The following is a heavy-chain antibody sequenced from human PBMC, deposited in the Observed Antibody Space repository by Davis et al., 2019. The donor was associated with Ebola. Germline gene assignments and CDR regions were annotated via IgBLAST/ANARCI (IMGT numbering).Heavy chain of an antibody. J-gene: IGHJ4*02. V-gene: IGHV1-18*01. CDR3: ARKDYDFWSGYYGGGLGDY. CDR1: GYTFTSYG. D-gene: IGHD3-3*01. Sequence: ASVKVSCKASGYTFTSYGISWVRQAPGQGLEWLGWISAYNGNTNYAQKLQGRVTMTTDTYTSTAYMELRSLRSDDTAVYYCARKDYDFWSGYYGGGLGDYWGQGTLVTVSS. CDR2: ISAYNGNT.